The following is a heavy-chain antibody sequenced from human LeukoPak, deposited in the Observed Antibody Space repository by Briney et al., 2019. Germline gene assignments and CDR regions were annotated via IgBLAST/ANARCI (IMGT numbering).Heavy chain of an antibody. CDR1: GGSISSYY. D-gene: IGHD6-13*01. J-gene: IGHJ5*02. Sequence: SETLSLTCTVSGGSISSYYWSWIRQPPGKGLEWIGYIYTSGSTNYNPSLKSRVTISVDTSKNQFSLKLSSVTAADTAVYYCARQRRYSSSWYVGNWFDLWGQGTLVTVSS. CDR2: IYTSGST. CDR3: ARQRRYSSSWYVGNWFDL. V-gene: IGHV4-4*09.